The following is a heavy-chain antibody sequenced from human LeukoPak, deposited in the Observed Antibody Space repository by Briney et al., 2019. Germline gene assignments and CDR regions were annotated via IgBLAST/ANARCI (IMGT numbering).Heavy chain of an antibody. CDR2: IYTSGST. CDR3: ARHGFWSGYYFLDY. J-gene: IGHJ4*02. CDR1: GGSISSYY. Sequence: ETLSLTCTVSGGSISSYYWSGIRQPPGKGLEWIGYIYTSGSTNYNPSLQSRVTISVDTSKNQFSLRLSSVTAADTAVYYCARHGFWSGYYFLDYWGQGTLVTVSS. D-gene: IGHD3-3*01. V-gene: IGHV4-4*09.